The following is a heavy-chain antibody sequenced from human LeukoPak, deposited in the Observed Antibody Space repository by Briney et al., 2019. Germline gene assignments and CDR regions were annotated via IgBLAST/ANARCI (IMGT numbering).Heavy chain of an antibody. CDR1: GFTFSSAR. Sequence: PGGSLRLSCAASGFTFSSARMSWVGQAPGKGREWVGHIKSKSDGGTTDYAAPVKGRFTIPRDDSKNTLYLQMNSLRTEDTAVYYCSTSKEGYCSSSSCYTDYWGQGTLVTVSS. V-gene: IGHV3-15*01. J-gene: IGHJ4*02. CDR3: STSKEGYCSSSSCYTDY. CDR2: IKSKSDGGTT. D-gene: IGHD2-2*02.